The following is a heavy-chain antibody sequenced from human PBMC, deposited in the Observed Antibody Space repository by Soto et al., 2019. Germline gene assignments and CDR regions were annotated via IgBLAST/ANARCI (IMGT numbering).Heavy chain of an antibody. CDR2: IKQDGSEK. CDR3: ARGLNVYDHSGYYYY. D-gene: IGHD3-22*01. V-gene: IGHV3-7*05. CDR1: GFALSNYW. Sequence: EVQLVESGGGLVQPGGSLRLSCVASGFALSNYWINWVRQAPGKGLEWVANIKQDGSEKNYVDSVKGRFTISRDNARNSLYLQMNSLSAEDTAVYYCARGLNVYDHSGYYYYWGQGTLVTVSP. J-gene: IGHJ4*02.